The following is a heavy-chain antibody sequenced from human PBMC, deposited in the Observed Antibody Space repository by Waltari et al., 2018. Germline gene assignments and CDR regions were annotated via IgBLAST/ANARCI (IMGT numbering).Heavy chain of an antibody. CDR2: ISGRGGST. V-gene: IGHV3-23*01. J-gene: IGHJ4*02. CDR3: AKDRDIVVVPAAGLDF. Sequence: KGGEGVSAISGRGGSTYYAESVKGRFTISRDNSKNTLYLQMNSLRAEDTAVYYCAKDRDIVVVPAAGLDFWGQGTLVTVSS. D-gene: IGHD2-2*01.